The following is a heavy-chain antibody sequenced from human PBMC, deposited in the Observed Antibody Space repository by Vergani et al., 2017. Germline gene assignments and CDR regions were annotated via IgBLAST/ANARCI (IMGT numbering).Heavy chain of an antibody. CDR2: IRHDGIT. J-gene: IGHJ4*02. CDR1: GDSVISTDYH. V-gene: IGHV4-38-2*02. Sequence: QVQLQESGPGLVKPSETLSLTCTVSGDSVISTDYHWGWIRQPPGKGLEWIGEIRHDGITHYSPSLKSRVTISIDTSTHQFSLNLRSVTAADTAVYYCAREGYCTNGVCFTLFAVWGQGALVTVSS. CDR3: AREGYCTNGVCFTLFAV. D-gene: IGHD2-8*01.